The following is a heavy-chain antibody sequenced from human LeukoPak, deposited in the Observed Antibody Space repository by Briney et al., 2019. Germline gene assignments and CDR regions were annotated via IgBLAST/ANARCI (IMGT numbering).Heavy chain of an antibody. CDR3: ARGRFLEMATIGASYGFDY. CDR1: GGTFSSYT. Sequence: ASVKVSCKASGGTFSSYTISWVRQAPGQGLEWMGRIIPILGIANYAQKFQGRVTITADKSTSTAYMELSSLRSEDTAVYYCARGRFLEMATIGASYGFDYWGRGTLVTVSS. CDR2: IIPILGIA. J-gene: IGHJ4*02. V-gene: IGHV1-69*02. D-gene: IGHD5-24*01.